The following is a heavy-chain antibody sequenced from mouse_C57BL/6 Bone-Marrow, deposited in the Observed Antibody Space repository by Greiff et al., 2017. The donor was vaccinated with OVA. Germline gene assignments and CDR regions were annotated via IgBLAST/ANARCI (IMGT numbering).Heavy chain of an antibody. Sequence: QVQLQQPGAELVRPGSSVKLSCKASGYTFTSYWMHWVKQRPIQGLEWIGNIDPSDSETHYNQKFKDKATLTVDKSSSTAYMQLSSLTSEDSAVYYCARELVYYYGGSYLYFDYWGQGTTLTVSS. D-gene: IGHD1-1*01. CDR2: IDPSDSET. J-gene: IGHJ2*01. CDR1: GYTFTSYW. V-gene: IGHV1-52*01. CDR3: ARELVYYYGGSYLYFDY.